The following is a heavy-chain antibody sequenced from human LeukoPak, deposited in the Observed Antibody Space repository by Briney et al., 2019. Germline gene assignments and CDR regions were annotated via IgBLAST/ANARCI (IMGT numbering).Heavy chain of an antibody. V-gene: IGHV1-18*01. CDR2: IRAYNGNT. CDR1: GYTFTSYG. CDR3: ARLRGYGYCSSTSCPDDY. Sequence: ASVKVSCKASGYTFTSYGISWVRQAPGQGLEWMGWIRAYNGNTDYAQKLQDRVTVTTDTSTSTAYMELRSLRSDDTAVYYCARLRGYGYCSSTSCPDDYWGQGTLVTVSS. J-gene: IGHJ4*02. D-gene: IGHD2-2*01.